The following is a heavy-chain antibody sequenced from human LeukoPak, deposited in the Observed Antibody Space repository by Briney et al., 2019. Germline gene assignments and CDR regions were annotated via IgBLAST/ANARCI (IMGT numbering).Heavy chain of an antibody. CDR3: ARSLGGGDCY. CDR1: GFTFSSSW. CDR2: INSDGSTT. D-gene: IGHD2-21*02. V-gene: IGHV3-74*01. J-gene: IGHJ4*02. Sequence: GGSLRLSCAASGFTFSSSWMHWVRRAPGKGLVWVSRINSDGSTTTYADSVKGRFTVSRDNAKNTLYLQMNSLSAEDTAVYYCARSLGGGDCYWGQGALVTVSS.